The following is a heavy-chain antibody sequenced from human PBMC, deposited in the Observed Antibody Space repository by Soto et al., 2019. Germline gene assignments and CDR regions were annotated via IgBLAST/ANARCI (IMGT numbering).Heavy chain of an antibody. CDR1: GYTCTSYG. V-gene: IGHV1-18*01. Sequence: GASVKVSCKASGYTCTSYGNSWVRPAPVQGLEWMVCLSAYNRNTNYAQKLQGRVTMTTDTSTRTAYMELRSLRSDDTAVYYCAREYKMNSIAARAPHDWGQATLLTVAS. CDR3: AREYKMNSIAARAPHD. D-gene: IGHD6-6*01. CDR2: LSAYNRNT. J-gene: IGHJ4*02.